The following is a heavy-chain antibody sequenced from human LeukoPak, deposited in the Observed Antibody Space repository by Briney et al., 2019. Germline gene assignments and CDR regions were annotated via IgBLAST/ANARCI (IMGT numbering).Heavy chain of an antibody. V-gene: IGHV4-39*02. CDR1: GGSISSSGYY. Sequence: PSETLSLTCTVSGGSISSSGYYWGWIRQPPGKGLEWIGSIYYSGSTYYNPSLRSRVTISVYTSKNQFSLKLSSATAADTAVYYCARDESLVGGSGWYIYWGQGTLVTVSS. J-gene: IGHJ4*02. CDR3: ARDESLVGGSGWYIY. D-gene: IGHD6-19*01. CDR2: IYYSGST.